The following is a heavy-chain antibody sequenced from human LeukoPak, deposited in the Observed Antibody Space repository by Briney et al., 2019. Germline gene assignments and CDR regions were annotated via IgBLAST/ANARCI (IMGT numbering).Heavy chain of an antibody. D-gene: IGHD3-3*01. Sequence: SETLSLTCTVSDGSISSNSYYWGWIRQPPGKGLEWTGEGSESGGTKFNPSLKSRVTISADTSKNQFSLKLNSVTAADTAVYYCAKNGQSGFSFDPWGQGTLVTVSS. V-gene: IGHV4-39*07. CDR3: AKNGQSGFSFDP. CDR1: DGSISSNSYY. CDR2: GSESGGT. J-gene: IGHJ5*02.